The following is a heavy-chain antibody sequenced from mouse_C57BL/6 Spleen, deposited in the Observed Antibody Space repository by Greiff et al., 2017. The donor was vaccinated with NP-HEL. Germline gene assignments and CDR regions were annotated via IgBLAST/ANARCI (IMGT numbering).Heavy chain of an antibody. V-gene: IGHV5-15*01. J-gene: IGHJ3*01. D-gene: IGHD1-1*01. Sequence: EVHLVESGGGLVQPGGSLKLSCAASRFTFSDYGMAWVRQAPRKGPEWVAFISNLAYSIYYADTVTGRFTISRENAKNTLYLEMSSLRSEDTAMYYCARMGYYGSSYEAWFAYWGQGTLVTVSA. CDR3: ARMGYYGSSYEAWFAY. CDR1: RFTFSDYG. CDR2: ISNLAYSI.